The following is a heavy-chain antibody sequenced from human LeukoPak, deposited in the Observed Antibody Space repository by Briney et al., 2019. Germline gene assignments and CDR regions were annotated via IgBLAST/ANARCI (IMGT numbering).Heavy chain of an antibody. CDR2: IWYDGSNK. D-gene: IGHD3-22*01. V-gene: IGHV3-33*01. Sequence: PGRSLRLSCAASGFTFSSYGMHWVRQAPGKGLEWVAVIWYDGSNKYYADSVKGRFTISRDNSKNALYLQMNSLRAEDTAVYYCARDRYYDSSGYSDFDYWGQGTLVTVSS. J-gene: IGHJ4*02. CDR3: ARDRYYDSSGYSDFDY. CDR1: GFTFSSYG.